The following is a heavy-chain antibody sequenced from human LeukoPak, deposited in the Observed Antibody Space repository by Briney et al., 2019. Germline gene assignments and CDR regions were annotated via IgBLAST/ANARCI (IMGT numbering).Heavy chain of an antibody. CDR1: GFTFSSYW. CDR2: IKQDGSEK. D-gene: IGHD6-6*01. V-gene: IGHV3-7*01. CDR3: VRGLSGYTSSLGY. J-gene: IGHJ4*02. Sequence: PGGSLRLSCAASGFTFSSYWMSWVRQAPGKGLEWVANIKQDGSEKYYVDSVKGRFTISRDNAKNSLYLQMNSLRAEDTAVYYCVRGLSGYTSSLGYWGQGTLVTVSS.